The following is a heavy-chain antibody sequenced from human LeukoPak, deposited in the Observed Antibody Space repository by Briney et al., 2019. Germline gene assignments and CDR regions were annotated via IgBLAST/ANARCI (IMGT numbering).Heavy chain of an antibody. J-gene: IGHJ4*02. CDR2: IYYSGST. V-gene: IGHV4-39*07. CDR1: GGSISSYY. CDR3: ARVRDGSGSHSPVY. Sequence: PSETLSLTCTVSGGSISSYYWSWIRQPPGKGLEWVGSIYYSGSTYYNPSLKSRVTISVDTSKNQFSLKLSSVTAADTAVYYCARVRDGSGSHSPVYWGQGTLVTVSS. D-gene: IGHD3-10*01.